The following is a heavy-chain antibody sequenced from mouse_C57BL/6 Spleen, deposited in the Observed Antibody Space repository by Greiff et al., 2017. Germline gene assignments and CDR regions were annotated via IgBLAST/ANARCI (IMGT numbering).Heavy chain of an antibody. CDR3: ARGADAMDY. J-gene: IGHJ4*01. V-gene: IGHV1-76*01. CDR2: IYPGSGNT. CDR1: GYTFTDYY. Sequence: VQLKESGAELVRPGASVKLSCKASGYTFTDYYINWVEQRPGQGLEWIARIYPGSGNTYYNEKFKGKATLTAEKSSSTAYMQLSSLTSEDSAVYFCARGADAMDYWGQGTSVTVSS.